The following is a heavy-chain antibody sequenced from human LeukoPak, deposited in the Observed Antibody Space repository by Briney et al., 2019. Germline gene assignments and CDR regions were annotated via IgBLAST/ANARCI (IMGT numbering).Heavy chain of an antibody. Sequence: PGGSLRLACAASGFTFSGSAVDWVSQASGKGLEWVGPIISKATTYTTTYAASVTGRFTISRDNAKNSRYLQMNSLRAGDTASYYCARSSDVYSGYYMDAWGKGTTVTVSS. CDR2: IISKATTYTT. CDR3: ARSSDVYSGYYMDA. J-gene: IGHJ6*03. D-gene: IGHD1-26*01. V-gene: IGHV3-73*01. CDR1: GFTFSGSA.